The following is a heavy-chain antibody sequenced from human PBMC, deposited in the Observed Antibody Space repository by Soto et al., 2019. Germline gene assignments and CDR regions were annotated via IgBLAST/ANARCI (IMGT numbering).Heavy chain of an antibody. V-gene: IGHV3-33*01. Sequence: GGSLRLSCTASGFTFSSYHMHWVRQAPGKGLEWVAVIWNDGSNKFYADSVKGRFTISRDNSKNTLYLQMNSLRAEDTAVYYCARIGSWALNFDYWGQGTLVTVSS. D-gene: IGHD6-13*01. CDR3: ARIGSWALNFDY. CDR2: IWNDGSNK. CDR1: GFTFSSYH. J-gene: IGHJ4*02.